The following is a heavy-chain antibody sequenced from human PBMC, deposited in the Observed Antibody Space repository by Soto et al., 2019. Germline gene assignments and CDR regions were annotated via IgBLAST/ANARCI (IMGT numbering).Heavy chain of an antibody. CDR2: IWYDGSNK. Sequence: PGGSLRLSCAASGFTFSSYGMHWVRQAPGKGLEWVAVIWYDGSNKYYADSVKGRFTISRDNSKNTLYLQMNSLRAEDTAVYYCARGLNYYDSSGYTLFYFDYWGQGTLVTVSS. D-gene: IGHD3-22*01. J-gene: IGHJ4*02. CDR1: GFTFSSYG. V-gene: IGHV3-33*01. CDR3: ARGLNYYDSSGYTLFYFDY.